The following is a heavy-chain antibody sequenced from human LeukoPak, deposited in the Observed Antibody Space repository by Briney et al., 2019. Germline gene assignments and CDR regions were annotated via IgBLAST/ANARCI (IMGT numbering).Heavy chain of an antibody. J-gene: IGHJ1*01. Sequence: PGGSLRLSCTASGFTFGDSAMSWVRQAPGKGLEWVSAISGSGGSTYYADSVRGRFTISRDNSKNTLYLQMNSLRAEDTAVYYCAKEGSIVVVIEYFQHWGQGTLVTVSS. CDR3: AKEGSIVVVIEYFQH. CDR2: ISGSGGST. D-gene: IGHD3-22*01. V-gene: IGHV3-23*01. CDR1: GFTFGDSA.